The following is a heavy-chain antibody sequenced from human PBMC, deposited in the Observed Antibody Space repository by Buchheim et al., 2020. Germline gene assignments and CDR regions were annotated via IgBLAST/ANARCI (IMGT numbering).Heavy chain of an antibody. CDR1: GGSITIGDYY. Sequence: QVQLQESGPGLVKPSQTLSLTCTLSGGSITIGDYYWSWIRQLPGKGLEWIGYIYYSGSTYYNPSLKSRVTISVDTSKNQFSLKLSSVTAADTAVYYCARVATTMIVVVPYFDYWGQGTL. V-gene: IGHV4-30-4*01. D-gene: IGHD3-22*01. J-gene: IGHJ4*02. CDR3: ARVATTMIVVVPYFDY. CDR2: IYYSGST.